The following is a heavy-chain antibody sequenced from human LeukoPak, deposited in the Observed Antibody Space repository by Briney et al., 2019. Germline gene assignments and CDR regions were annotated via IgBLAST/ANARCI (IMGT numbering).Heavy chain of an antibody. J-gene: IGHJ5*02. CDR1: GYTLTELS. CDR2: FDPEDGET. V-gene: IGHV1-24*01. CDR3: ARTAQQLVPYNWFDP. D-gene: IGHD6-13*01. Sequence: ASVKVSCKVSGYTLTELSMHWVRQAPGKGLEWMGGFDPEDGETIYAQKFQGRVTMTEDTSTDTAYMELSSLRSEDTAVYYCARTAQQLVPYNWFDPWGQGTLVTVSS.